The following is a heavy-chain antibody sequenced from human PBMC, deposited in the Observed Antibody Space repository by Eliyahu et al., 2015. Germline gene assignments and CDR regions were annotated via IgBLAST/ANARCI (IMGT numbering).Heavy chain of an antibody. J-gene: IGHJ5*02. CDR3: ATNGYSTSGNWFDP. CDR1: GGSISSSSYY. CDR2: IYYSGST. V-gene: IGHV4-39*01. Sequence: QLQLQESGPGLVKPSETLSLTCXVXGGSISSSSYYWGWIRQPPGKGLEWIGSIYYSGSTYYNPSLKSRVTISVDTSKNQFSLKLSSVTAADTAVYYCATNGYSTSGNWFDPWGQGTLVTVSS. D-gene: IGHD2-2*01.